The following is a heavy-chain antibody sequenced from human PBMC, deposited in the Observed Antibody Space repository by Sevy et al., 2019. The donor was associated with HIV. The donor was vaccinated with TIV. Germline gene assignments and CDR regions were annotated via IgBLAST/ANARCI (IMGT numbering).Heavy chain of an antibody. Sequence: ASVKVSCMASGGSLNNYGMNWVRQAPGQGLEWMGGIIPRPGIANYAPNFRERLTISADASMNTIYLELRRLKFEDTGVYFCASVRPCGGDCYYFDSWGQGTLVTVSS. CDR2: IIPRPGIA. J-gene: IGHJ4*02. CDR1: GGSLNNYG. D-gene: IGHD2-21*02. CDR3: ASVRPCGGDCYYFDS. V-gene: IGHV1-69*10.